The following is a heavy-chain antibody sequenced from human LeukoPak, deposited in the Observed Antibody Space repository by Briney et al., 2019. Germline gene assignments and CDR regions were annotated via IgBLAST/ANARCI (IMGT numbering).Heavy chain of an antibody. Sequence: GGSLRLSCTASGFAFDEHGMSWVRQVPGKGLEWVSGVNWSGGSTGYADPLRGRFTISRDNAKNSLYLQMDSLRAEDTALYYRARAPITSPFYFDYWGQGTLVTVSS. V-gene: IGHV3-20*04. CDR2: VNWSGGST. J-gene: IGHJ4*02. CDR3: ARAPITSPFYFDY. CDR1: GFAFDEHG. D-gene: IGHD2-2*01.